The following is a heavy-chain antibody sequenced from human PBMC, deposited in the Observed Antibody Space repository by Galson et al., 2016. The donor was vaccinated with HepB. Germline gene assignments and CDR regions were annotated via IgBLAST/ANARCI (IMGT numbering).Heavy chain of an antibody. Sequence: SLRLSCAGSGFTFGYYTMNWVRQAPGKGLEWVSSITPSGTMYYADSVKGRFTISRDDGERSLFLQMNSLRDKDTGVYYCARPPRGTYENFGFDHWGQGTLVTVSS. CDR2: ITPSGTM. V-gene: IGHV3-69-1*01. CDR3: ARPPRGTYENFGFDH. D-gene: IGHD1-26*01. CDR1: GFTFGYYT. J-gene: IGHJ4*02.